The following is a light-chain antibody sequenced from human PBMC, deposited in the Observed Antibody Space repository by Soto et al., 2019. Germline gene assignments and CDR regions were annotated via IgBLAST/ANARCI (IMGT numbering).Light chain of an antibody. CDR1: TSNIGSNS. CDR2: SSD. V-gene: IGLV1-44*01. J-gene: IGLJ3*02. Sequence: QSLLTQPPSASGTPGQRVTISCSGSTSNIGSNSVNWYQQLPGTAPKLLLYSSDRRPSGVPARFSGSKSGTSASLAINGLQPEDEADYYCAAWDDSLNGWVFGGGTKLTVL. CDR3: AAWDDSLNGWV.